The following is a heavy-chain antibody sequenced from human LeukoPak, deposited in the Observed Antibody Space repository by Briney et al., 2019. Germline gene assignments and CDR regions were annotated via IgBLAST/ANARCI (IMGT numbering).Heavy chain of an antibody. D-gene: IGHD3-3*01. J-gene: IGHJ4*02. CDR1: GGSISTYY. CDR3: ATRSGYSFDY. V-gene: IGHV4-59*12. CDR2: IYYSGST. Sequence: SETLSLTCTVSGGSISTYYWSWIRQPPGKGLEWIGHIYYSGSTNYNPSLKSRVTISVDTSKNQFSLKLTSVTAADTAVYYCATRSGYSFDYWGQGTLVTVSS.